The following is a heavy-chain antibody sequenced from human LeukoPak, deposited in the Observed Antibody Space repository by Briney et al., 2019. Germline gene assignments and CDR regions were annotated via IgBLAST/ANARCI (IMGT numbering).Heavy chain of an antibody. D-gene: IGHD3-3*01. Sequence: GSLRLSCAASGFTFSAYTIHWVRQAPGKGLEWVAVMSNDGSIKKYANSVKGRFTISRDNSKNTLFLQMDSLRAEDTALYYCARELTIFGVIIQRYDTFDIWGQGTMVTVSS. CDR3: ARELTIFGVIIQRYDTFDI. CDR2: MSNDGSIK. CDR1: GFTFSAYT. J-gene: IGHJ3*02. V-gene: IGHV3-30-3*01.